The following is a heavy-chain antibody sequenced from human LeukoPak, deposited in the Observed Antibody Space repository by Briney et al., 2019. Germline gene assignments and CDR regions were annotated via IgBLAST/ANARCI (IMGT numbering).Heavy chain of an antibody. V-gene: IGHV4-59*01. CDR3: ARDDSLNWFDP. CDR2: IYYSGST. D-gene: IGHD5-18*01. J-gene: IGHJ5*02. Sequence: SETLSLTCTVSGGSISSYYWSWIRQPPGKGLEWIGYIYYSGSTNYNPSLKSRVTITVDTSKNQFSLKLSSVTAADTAVYYCARDDSLNWFDPWGQGTLVTVSS. CDR1: GGSISSYY.